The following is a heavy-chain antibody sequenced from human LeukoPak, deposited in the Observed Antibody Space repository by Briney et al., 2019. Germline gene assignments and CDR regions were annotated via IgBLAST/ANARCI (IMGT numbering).Heavy chain of an antibody. CDR1: GGSISSSSYY. D-gene: IGHD3-10*01. J-gene: IGHJ4*02. Sequence: SETLSLTCTVSGGSISSSSYYWGWIRQPPGKGLEWIGSIYYSGSTYYNPSLKSRVTISVDTSKNQFSLKLSSVTAADTAVYYCARARRLLWFGEIFDYWGQGTLVTVSS. CDR2: IYYSGST. CDR3: ARARRLLWFGEIFDY. V-gene: IGHV4-39*07.